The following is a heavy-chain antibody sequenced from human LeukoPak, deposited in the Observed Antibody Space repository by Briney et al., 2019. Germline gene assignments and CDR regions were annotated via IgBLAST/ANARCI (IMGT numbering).Heavy chain of an antibody. Sequence: PGGSLRLPCAASGFTFSSYNMNWVRQAPGKGLEWVSSISSGSSYIYYADSVKGRFTISRDNAKNSLYLQMSSLRAEDTAVYYCARGGATMVVTFDWGQGTLVTVSS. V-gene: IGHV3-21*01. CDR3: ARGGATMVVTFD. J-gene: IGHJ4*02. D-gene: IGHD4-23*01. CDR1: GFTFSSYN. CDR2: ISSGSSYI.